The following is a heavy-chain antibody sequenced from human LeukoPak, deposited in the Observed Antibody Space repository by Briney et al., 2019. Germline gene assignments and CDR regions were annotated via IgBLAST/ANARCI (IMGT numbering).Heavy chain of an antibody. J-gene: IGHJ4*02. Sequence: GGSLRLSCAASGFTISSYWMSWLRQAPGKGLEWVANIKQDGSERYYVDSVKGRFTISRDNAKNSLYLQMNSLRAEDTAVYYCARGGYNLYWGQGTLVTVSS. D-gene: IGHD1-14*01. CDR2: IKQDGSER. CDR1: GFTISSYW. CDR3: ARGGYNLY. V-gene: IGHV3-7*01.